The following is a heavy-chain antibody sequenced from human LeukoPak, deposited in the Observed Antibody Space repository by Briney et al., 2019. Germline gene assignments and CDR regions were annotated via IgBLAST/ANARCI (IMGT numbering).Heavy chain of an antibody. Sequence: GGSLRLSCAASGFTFSSYSMNWVRQAPGKGLEWVSSISSSSSYIYYADSVKGRFTISRDNAKNSLYLQMNSLRAKDTAVYYCARDSRQWLVDWYFDLWGRGTLVTVSS. CDR2: ISSSSSYI. CDR3: ARDSRQWLVDWYFDL. D-gene: IGHD6-19*01. J-gene: IGHJ2*01. V-gene: IGHV3-21*01. CDR1: GFTFSSYS.